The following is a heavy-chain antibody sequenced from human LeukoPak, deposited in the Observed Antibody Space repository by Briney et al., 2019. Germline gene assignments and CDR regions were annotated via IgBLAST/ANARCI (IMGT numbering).Heavy chain of an antibody. CDR1: GFTFSSYG. CDR2: IWYDGSNK. Sequence: PGGSLRLSCAASGFTFSSYGMHWVRQAPGKGLEWVAGIWYDGSNKYYADSVKGRFTISRDNSKNTLYLQMNSLRAEDTAVYYCARDRAAAYFDYWGQGTLVTVSS. V-gene: IGHV3-33*01. CDR3: ARDRAAAYFDY. J-gene: IGHJ4*02. D-gene: IGHD6-13*01.